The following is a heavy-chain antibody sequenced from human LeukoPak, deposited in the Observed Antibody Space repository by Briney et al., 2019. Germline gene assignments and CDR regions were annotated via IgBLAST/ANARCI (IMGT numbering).Heavy chain of an antibody. V-gene: IGHV1-46*01. CDR2: INPSGGST. D-gene: IGHD2-15*01. Sequence: ASVKVSCKASGYTFTSYYMHWVRQAPGQRLEWMGIINPSGGSTSYAQKFQGRVTMTRDTSTSTVYMELSSLRSEDTAVYYCARDMAGSANIVVVVAATGPGDAFDIWGQGTMVTVSS. CDR3: ARDMAGSANIVVVVAATGPGDAFDI. J-gene: IGHJ3*02. CDR1: GYTFTSYY.